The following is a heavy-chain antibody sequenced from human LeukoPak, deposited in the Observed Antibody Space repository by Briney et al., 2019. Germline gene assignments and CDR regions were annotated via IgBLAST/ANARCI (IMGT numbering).Heavy chain of an antibody. CDR3: ARAYGSGSPFLY. CDR2: ISYSGST. V-gene: IGHV4-59*01. Sequence: SETLSLTCTVSGGSISTYYWSWIRQPPGKGLEWIGYISYSGSTNNNPSLKSRVTISVDTSKNQFSLKLSSVTAADTAVYYCARAYGSGSPFLYWGQGTLVTVSS. D-gene: IGHD3-10*01. CDR1: GGSISTYY. J-gene: IGHJ4*02.